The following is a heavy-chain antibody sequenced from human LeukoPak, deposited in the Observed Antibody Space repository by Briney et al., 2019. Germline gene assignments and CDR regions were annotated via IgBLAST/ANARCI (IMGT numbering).Heavy chain of an antibody. D-gene: IGHD3-10*01. CDR1: GGSISSGDYY. Sequence: SQTLPLTCTVSGGSISSGDYYWSWIRQSPGKGLEWIGYIYYSGSTYYNPSLKSRVTISVDTSKNQFSLKLSSVTAADTAVYYCARVLLGSGSYPFDYWGQGTLVTVSS. J-gene: IGHJ4*02. V-gene: IGHV4-30-4*01. CDR2: IYYSGST. CDR3: ARVLLGSGSYPFDY.